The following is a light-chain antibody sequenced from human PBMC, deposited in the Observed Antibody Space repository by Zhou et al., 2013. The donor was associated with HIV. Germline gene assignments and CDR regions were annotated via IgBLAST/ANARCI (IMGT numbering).Light chain of an antibody. CDR3: QHYGTTPLFT. CDR2: ATF. J-gene: IGKJ3*01. Sequence: DIVLTQSPATLSLSPGERATLSCRASQSVGSYLAWYQQKPGQAPRLLIYATFSRATGIPDRFSGSVSGTDFTLTISRLEPEDFALYYCQHYGTTPLFTFGPGTKVDIK. V-gene: IGKV3-20*01. CDR1: QSVGSY.